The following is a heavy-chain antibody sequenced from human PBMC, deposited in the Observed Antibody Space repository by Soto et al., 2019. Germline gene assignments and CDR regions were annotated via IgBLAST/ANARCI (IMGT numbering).Heavy chain of an antibody. CDR3: AKDEDTNFSPQDY. CDR1: GFTFSTYA. CDR2: SSGTGGSK. Sequence: EVQLLESGGGLVQPGGSLRVSCAASGFTFSTYAMSWVRQAPGKGLKWVSASSGTGGSKYYADSMKGRFTNSGDNSKTTLYLQMNILRAEDTAIYYCAKDEDTNFSPQDYWGQGTLGTVSS. V-gene: IGHV3-23*01. J-gene: IGHJ4*02. D-gene: IGHD2-15*01.